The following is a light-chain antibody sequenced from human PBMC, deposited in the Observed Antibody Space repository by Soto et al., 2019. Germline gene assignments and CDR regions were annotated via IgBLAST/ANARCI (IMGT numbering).Light chain of an antibody. J-gene: IGKJ5*01. Sequence: DIQMTQSPSSVSASVGDSVTITCRASQDVSIWLAWYQQKPGKAPKLLIYAASSLQSGVPSRFSGSGSGTVFSLTISSLQPEDFAIYYCQQANSFPLTFGQGTRLEI. CDR3: QQANSFPLT. V-gene: IGKV1-12*02. CDR2: AAS. CDR1: QDVSIW.